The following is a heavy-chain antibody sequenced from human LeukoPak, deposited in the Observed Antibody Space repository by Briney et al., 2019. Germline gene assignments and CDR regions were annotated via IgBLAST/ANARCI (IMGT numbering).Heavy chain of an antibody. Sequence: GGSLRLSCAATGFTVSNNYMSWVRQAPGKGLEWVAHIKQDGSDKYYVDSVKGRFTISRDNAKNSLYLQMNSLRAEDTAVYYCGSCSGGSCHSGWFDPWGQGTLVTVSS. CDR1: GFTVSNNY. CDR3: GSCSGGSCHSGWFDP. D-gene: IGHD2-15*01. V-gene: IGHV3-7*01. CDR2: IKQDGSDK. J-gene: IGHJ5*02.